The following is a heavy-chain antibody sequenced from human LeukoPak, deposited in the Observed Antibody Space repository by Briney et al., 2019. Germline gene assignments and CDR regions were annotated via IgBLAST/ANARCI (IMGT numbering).Heavy chain of an antibody. J-gene: IGHJ6*03. CDR3: ARGIPETWIQLWLFDYYMDV. D-gene: IGHD5-18*01. Sequence: SETLSLTCTVSGYSISSGYYWGWIRQPPGKGLEWIGYIYYSGSTNYNPSLKSRVIISVDTSKNQFSLKLSSVTAADTAVYYCARGIPETWIQLWLFDYYMDVWGKGTTVTISS. CDR2: IYYSGST. CDR1: GYSISSGYY. V-gene: IGHV4-38-2*02.